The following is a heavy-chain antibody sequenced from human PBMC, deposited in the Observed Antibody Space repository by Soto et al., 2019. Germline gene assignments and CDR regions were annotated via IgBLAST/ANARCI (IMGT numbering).Heavy chain of an antibody. CDR3: ARDKGEVVVAATLPYYYGMDV. CDR2: IWYDGSNK. V-gene: IGHV3-33*01. J-gene: IGHJ6*02. CDR1: GFTFSSYG. D-gene: IGHD2-15*01. Sequence: GGSLRLSCAASGFTFSSYGMHWVRQAPGKGLEWVAVIWYDGSNKYYADSVKGRFTISRDNSKNTLYLQMNSLRAEDTAVYYCARDKGEVVVAATLPYYYGMDVWGQGTTVTVSS.